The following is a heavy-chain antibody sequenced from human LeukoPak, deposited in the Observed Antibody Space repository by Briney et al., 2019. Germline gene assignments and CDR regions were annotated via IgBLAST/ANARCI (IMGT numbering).Heavy chain of an antibody. J-gene: IGHJ4*02. CDR2: ISAYNGST. V-gene: IGHV1-18*04. Sequence: AAVTVSCKASGYTFTSYGISWVRQAPGQGLEWMALISAYNGSTNYAQKLQGRVTMTTDTSTSTAYMELRSLRSDDTAVYYCARDYMTFVVVPAAGGSDYWGQGTLVTVSS. D-gene: IGHD2-2*01. CDR3: ARDYMTFVVVPAAGGSDY. CDR1: GYTFTSYG.